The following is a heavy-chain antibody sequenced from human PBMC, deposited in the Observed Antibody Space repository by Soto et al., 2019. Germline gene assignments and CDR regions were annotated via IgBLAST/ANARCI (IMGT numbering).Heavy chain of an antibody. J-gene: IGHJ4*02. D-gene: IGHD1-7*01. CDR3: ARGARNYYYFDY. CDR1: GFSFSSHW. V-gene: IGHV3-74*01. CDR2: IYTDGSRA. Sequence: EVQLVESGGDLVQPGGSLRLSCEASGFSFSSHWMHWVRQAPGKGLVWVSRIYTDGSRADYADSVKGRFTISRDNAKNTAYLQLNGLGAEDTAVYYCARGARNYYYFDYWGQGTLVTVSS.